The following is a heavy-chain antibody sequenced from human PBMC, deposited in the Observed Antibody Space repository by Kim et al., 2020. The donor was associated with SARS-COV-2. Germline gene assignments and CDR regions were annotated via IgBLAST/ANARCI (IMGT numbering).Heavy chain of an antibody. Sequence: GGSLRLSCAASGFPFSSYGMHWVRQAPGKGLEWVAVISYDGSNKYYADSVKGRFTISRDNSKTTLYLQMNSLRAEDTAVYYCARYPGYYGGNLFDYWGQGTLVTVSS. CDR3: ARYPGYYGGNLFDY. CDR1: GFPFSSYG. V-gene: IGHV3-30*03. CDR2: ISYDGSNK. J-gene: IGHJ4*02. D-gene: IGHD4-17*01.